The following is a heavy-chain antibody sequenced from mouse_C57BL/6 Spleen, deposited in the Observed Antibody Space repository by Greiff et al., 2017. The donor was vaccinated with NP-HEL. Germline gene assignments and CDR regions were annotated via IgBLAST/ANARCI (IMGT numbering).Heavy chain of an antibody. D-gene: IGHD2-5*01. CDR2: INPSSGYT. J-gene: IGHJ2*01. Sequence: QVQLKQSGAELARPGASVKMSCKASGYTFTSYTMHWVKQRPGQGLEWIGYINPSSGYTKYNQKFKDKATLTADKSSSTAYMQLSSLTSEDSAVYYCARATYYSNLGFDYWGQGTTLTVSS. V-gene: IGHV1-4*01. CDR1: GYTFTSYT. CDR3: ARATYYSNLGFDY.